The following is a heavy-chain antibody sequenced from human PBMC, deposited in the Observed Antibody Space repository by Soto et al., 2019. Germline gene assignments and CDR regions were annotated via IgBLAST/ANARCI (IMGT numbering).Heavy chain of an antibody. Sequence: QLQLQESGPGLVKPSETLSLTCAVSGGSISGSYYYWAWLRQSPGKGPEWIGSVFYTGFTSYNPSLESRVSVSVDTSKSQFSLKLSAVTAADTAVYYWATSQKGYNWNYFDHWGQGALVTVSS. CDR1: GGSISGSYYY. V-gene: IGHV4-39*01. CDR3: ATSQKGYNWNYFDH. D-gene: IGHD1-20*01. CDR2: VFYTGFT. J-gene: IGHJ4*02.